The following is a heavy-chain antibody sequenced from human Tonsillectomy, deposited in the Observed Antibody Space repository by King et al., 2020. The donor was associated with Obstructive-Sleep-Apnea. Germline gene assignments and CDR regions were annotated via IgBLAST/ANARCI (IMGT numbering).Heavy chain of an antibody. CDR1: GYTFTGYY. J-gene: IGHJ4*02. CDR3: ARDKIGGYGLFDY. D-gene: IGHD5-12*01. V-gene: IGHV1-2*04. CDR2: INPNSGGT. Sequence: VQLVESGTEVKKPGASVKVSCKASGYTFTGYYIHWVRQAPGQGREWMGRINPNSGGTNYAQKFQGWVTMTRDTSISTAYMELSRLSSDDTAVYYCARDKIGGYGLFDYWGQGTLVTVSS.